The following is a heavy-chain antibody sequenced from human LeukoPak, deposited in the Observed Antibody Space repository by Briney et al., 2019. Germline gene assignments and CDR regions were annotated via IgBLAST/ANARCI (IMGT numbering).Heavy chain of an antibody. D-gene: IGHD5-24*01. CDR2: VHHTDSP. V-gene: IGHV4-59*11. CDR3: ARGDGYNSF. CDR1: GGSITTHY. Sequence: SETLSLTCSVSGGSITTHYGSWIRQPPGKGLEWIGYVHHTDSPNFNPSLKSRVTISLDTSKNQFSLKLTSVTAADTAVYYCARGDGYNSFWGQGTLVTVSS. J-gene: IGHJ1*01.